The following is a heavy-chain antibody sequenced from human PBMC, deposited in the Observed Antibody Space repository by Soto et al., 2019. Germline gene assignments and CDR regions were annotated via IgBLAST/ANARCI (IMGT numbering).Heavy chain of an antibody. V-gene: IGHV4-39*01. J-gene: IGHJ4*02. CDR1: GGSISRSNYY. D-gene: IGHD3-9*01. CDR2: IYYSGST. Sequence: SETLSLTCTVSGGSISRSNYYWGWIRQPPGKGLEWIGSIYYSGSTYYNPSLKSRVTISVDTSKNQFSLKLSSVTAADTAVYYCARQPQNYDILTLFDYWGQGTLVTVSS. CDR3: ARQPQNYDILTLFDY.